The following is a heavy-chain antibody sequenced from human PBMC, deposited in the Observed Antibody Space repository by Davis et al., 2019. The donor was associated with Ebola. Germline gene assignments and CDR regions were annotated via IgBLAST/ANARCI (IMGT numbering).Heavy chain of an antibody. J-gene: IGHJ6*04. D-gene: IGHD3-10*01. CDR1: GGSFSGYY. Sequence: MPSETLSLTCAAYGGSFSGYYWSWIRQPPGKGLEWIGEIHHSGSTNHNPSLKIRVTISVDTSKNQFSLKLSSVTAADTAVYYCATGQRLLWCGESTNGGMDVWGKGTTVTVSS. CDR2: IHHSGST. CDR3: ATGQRLLWCGESTNGGMDV. V-gene: IGHV4-34*01.